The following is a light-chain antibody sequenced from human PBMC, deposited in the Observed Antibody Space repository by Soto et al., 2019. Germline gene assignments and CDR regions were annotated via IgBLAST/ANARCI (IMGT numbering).Light chain of an antibody. Sequence: QSAPTQPPSASGSPGQSVTISCPGTSSDVGGYDYVSWYQQHPGKAPKLMIYEVSKRPSGVPDRFSGSKSGNTASLTVSGLQAEDEADYYCSSYAGSNNVFGTGTKLPS. CDR1: SSDVGGYDY. V-gene: IGLV2-8*01. J-gene: IGLJ1*01. CDR2: EVS. CDR3: SSYAGSNNV.